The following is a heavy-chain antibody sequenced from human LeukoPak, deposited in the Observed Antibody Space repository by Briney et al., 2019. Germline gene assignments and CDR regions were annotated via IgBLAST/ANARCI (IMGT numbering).Heavy chain of an antibody. V-gene: IGHV3-7*01. Sequence: GGSLRLSCAASGFTFSSYWMSWVRQAPGKGLEWVANIKQDGSEKYYVDSVKGRFTISRDNAKNSLYLQMNSLRAEDTAVYYCARDSTAMDTAMVGEDYYYYMDVWGKGTTVTVSS. CDR3: ARDSTAMDTAMVGEDYYYYMDV. CDR1: GFTFSSYW. D-gene: IGHD5-18*01. CDR2: IKQDGSEK. J-gene: IGHJ6*03.